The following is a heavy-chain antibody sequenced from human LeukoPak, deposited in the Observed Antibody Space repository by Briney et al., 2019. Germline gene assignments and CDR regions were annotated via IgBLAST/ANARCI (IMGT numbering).Heavy chain of an antibody. D-gene: IGHD3-3*01. CDR1: GGSISSYY. Sequence: PSETLSLTCTVSGGSISSYYWSWIRQPPGKGLEWIGYIYYSGSTNYNPSLKSRVTISVDTSKNQFSLKLSSVTAADTAVYYCARGVSYDFWSGYSNNCFDPWGQGTLVTVSS. CDR2: IYYSGST. CDR3: ARGVSYDFWSGYSNNCFDP. V-gene: IGHV4-59*01. J-gene: IGHJ5*02.